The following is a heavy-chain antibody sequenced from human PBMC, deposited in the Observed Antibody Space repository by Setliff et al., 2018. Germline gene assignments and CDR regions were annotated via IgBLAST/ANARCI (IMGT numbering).Heavy chain of an antibody. V-gene: IGHV4-39*07. CDR1: GASINTGTYY. Sequence: SETLSLTCNVSGASINTGTYYWAWIRQPPGKGLEWIGRIHYGGTTYYNASLKSRVTISVDTSKNQFSLMLTSVTAADTAIYYCAGRPQNTPMGPCDYWGQGTLVTVSS. D-gene: IGHD5-18*01. CDR3: AGRPQNTPMGPCDY. J-gene: IGHJ4*02. CDR2: IHYGGTT.